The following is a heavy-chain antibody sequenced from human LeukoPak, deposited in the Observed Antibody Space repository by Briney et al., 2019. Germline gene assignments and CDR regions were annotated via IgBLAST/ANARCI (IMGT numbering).Heavy chain of an antibody. J-gene: IGHJ5*02. CDR3: ASEVRYCSGGSCLFDP. D-gene: IGHD2-15*01. CDR2: IIPIFGTA. Sequence: SVKVSCKASGGTFSSYAISWVRQAPGQGLEWMGGIIPIFGTANYAQKFQGRVTITTDESTSTAYMELSSLRSEDAAVYYCASEVRYCSGGSCLFDPWGQGTLVTVSS. CDR1: GGTFSSYA. V-gene: IGHV1-69*05.